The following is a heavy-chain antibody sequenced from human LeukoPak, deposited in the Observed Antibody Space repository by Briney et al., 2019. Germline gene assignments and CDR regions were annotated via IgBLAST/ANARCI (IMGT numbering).Heavy chain of an antibody. V-gene: IGHV4-59*08. Sequence: SETLSLTCTVSGGSISSYYWSWIRQPPGKGLEWIGYIYYSGSTNYNPSLKSRVTISVDASKNQFSLKLSSVTAADTAVYYCAGLVVPAALTGFDPWGQGTLVTVSS. D-gene: IGHD2-2*01. CDR1: GGSISSYY. J-gene: IGHJ5*02. CDR2: IYYSGST. CDR3: AGLVVPAALTGFDP.